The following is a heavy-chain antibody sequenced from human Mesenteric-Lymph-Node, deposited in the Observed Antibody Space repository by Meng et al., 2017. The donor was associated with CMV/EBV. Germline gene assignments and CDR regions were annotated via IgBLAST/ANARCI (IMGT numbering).Heavy chain of an antibody. CDR2: IYSGGST. Sequence: GESLKISCAASGFTVSSHYMSWVRQAPGKGLEWVSVIYSGGSTYYADSVKGRFTISRDNSKNTLYLQMNSLRAEDTAVYYCASSTTVTTNYYGMDVWGQGTTVTVSS. CDR3: ASSTTVTTNYYGMDV. V-gene: IGHV3-53*01. CDR1: GFTVSSHY. J-gene: IGHJ6*02. D-gene: IGHD4-11*01.